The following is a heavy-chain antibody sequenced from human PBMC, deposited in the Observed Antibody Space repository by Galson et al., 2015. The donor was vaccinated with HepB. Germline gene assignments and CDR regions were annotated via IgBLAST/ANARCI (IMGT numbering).Heavy chain of an antibody. Sequence: SVKVSCKASGGTFSSYAISWVRQAPGQGLEWMGGIIPIFGTANYAQKFQGRVTITADESTSTAYMELSSLRSEDTAVYYCASPTPYSSSTNYWYFDLWGRGTLVTVSS. J-gene: IGHJ2*01. CDR3: ASPTPYSSSTNYWYFDL. D-gene: IGHD6-13*01. CDR2: IIPIFGTA. CDR1: GGTFSSYA. V-gene: IGHV1-69*13.